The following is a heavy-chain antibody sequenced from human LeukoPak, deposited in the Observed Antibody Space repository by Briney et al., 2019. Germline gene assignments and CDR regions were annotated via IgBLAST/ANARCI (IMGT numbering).Heavy chain of an antibody. CDR2: ISTTGST. Sequence: KASETLSLTCTVSGGSISSYYWNWIRQPAGKGLEWIGRISTTGSTNYNPSLKSRLTMSVDTSKNQFSLRLSSVSAADTAVYYCAREYSSSSGRTFDYWGQGTLVTVSS. J-gene: IGHJ4*02. CDR3: AREYSSSSGRTFDY. CDR1: GGSISSYY. D-gene: IGHD6-6*01. V-gene: IGHV4-4*07.